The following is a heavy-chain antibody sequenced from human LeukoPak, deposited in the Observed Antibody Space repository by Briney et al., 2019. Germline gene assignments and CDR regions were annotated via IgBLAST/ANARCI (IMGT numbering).Heavy chain of an antibody. CDR3: AKDPFSGGSSTSRGYFDY. Sequence: GGSLRLSCAASGFTFSSYAMRWVRQAPGKGLEWVSAISGSGGSTYYADSVKGRFTISRDNSKNTLYLQMNSLRAEDTAVYYCAKDPFSGGSSTSRGYFDYWGQGTLVTVSS. D-gene: IGHD2-2*01. CDR1: GFTFSSYA. CDR2: ISGSGGST. J-gene: IGHJ4*02. V-gene: IGHV3-23*01.